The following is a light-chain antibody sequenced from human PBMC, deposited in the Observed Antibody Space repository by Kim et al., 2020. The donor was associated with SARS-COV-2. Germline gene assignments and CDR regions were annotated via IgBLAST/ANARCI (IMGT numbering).Light chain of an antibody. CDR1: QSVSSY. CDR2: DAS. CDR3: QQRSNWPPKIT. Sequence: PGERATLYCRASQSVSSYLAWYQQKPGQAPRLLIYDASNRATGIPARFSGSGSGTDFTLTISSLEPEDFAVYYCQQRSNWPPKITFGQGTRLEIK. J-gene: IGKJ5*01. V-gene: IGKV3-11*01.